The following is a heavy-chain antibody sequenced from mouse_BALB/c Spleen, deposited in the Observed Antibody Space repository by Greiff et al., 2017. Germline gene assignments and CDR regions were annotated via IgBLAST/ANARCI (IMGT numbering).Heavy chain of an antibody. D-gene: IGHD1-1*01. CDR1: GYTFTSYW. CDR2: IDPSDSYT. CDR3: ARVNYYGSSNWYFDV. Sequence: QVQLKQPGAELVKPGASVKLSCKASGYTFTSYWMHWVKQRPGQGLEWIGEIDPSDSYTNYNQKFKGKATLTVDKSSSTAYMQLSSLTSEDSAVYYCARVNYYGSSNWYFDVWGAGTTVTVSS. V-gene: IGHV1-69*02. J-gene: IGHJ1*01.